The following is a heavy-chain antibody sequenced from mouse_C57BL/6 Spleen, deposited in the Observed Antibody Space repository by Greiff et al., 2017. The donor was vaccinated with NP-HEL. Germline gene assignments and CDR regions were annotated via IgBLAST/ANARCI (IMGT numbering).Heavy chain of an antibody. CDR3: ARRGTYYSNYGFDY. CDR2: IDPSDSYT. Sequence: QVQLQQPGAELVKPGASVKLSCKASGYTFTSYWMQWVKQRPGQGLEWIGEIDPSDSYTNYNQKFKGKATLTVDTSSSTAYMQLSSLTSEDSAVYYCARRGTYYSNYGFDYWGKGTTLTVSS. D-gene: IGHD2-5*01. V-gene: IGHV1-50*01. J-gene: IGHJ2*01. CDR1: GYTFTSYW.